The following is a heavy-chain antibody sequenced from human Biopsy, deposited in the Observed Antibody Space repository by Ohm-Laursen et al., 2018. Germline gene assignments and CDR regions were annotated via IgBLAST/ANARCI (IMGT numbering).Heavy chain of an antibody. V-gene: IGHV3-7*01. CDR2: IKRDGSQS. Sequence: SLRLSCAASGFTFSTYCMTWVRQAPGKGLEWVANIKRDGSQSNHADSVKGRFTISRDNAKNSLYLQMNSLRAEDTAVYYCTRDTTYYAGTTYYDALDVWGQGTTVPVSS. J-gene: IGHJ3*01. CDR1: GFTFSTYC. D-gene: IGHD2/OR15-2a*01. CDR3: TRDTTYYAGTTYYDALDV.